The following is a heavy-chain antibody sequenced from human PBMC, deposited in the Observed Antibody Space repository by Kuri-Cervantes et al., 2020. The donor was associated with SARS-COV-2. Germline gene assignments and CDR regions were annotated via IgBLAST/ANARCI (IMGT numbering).Heavy chain of an antibody. Sequence: SETLSLTCSVSGGSIRSGAYYCHWIRHRPGKGLEWIGNIYCNGITYYNPSLKSRITISVDTSKNQFSLKLSSVTAADTAVYYCATDKPSYGGNGYLELWGQGTLVTVSS. V-gene: IGHV4-31*03. CDR3: ATDKPSYGGNGYLEL. J-gene: IGHJ1*01. CDR2: IYCNGIT. D-gene: IGHD4-23*01. CDR1: GGSIRSGAYY.